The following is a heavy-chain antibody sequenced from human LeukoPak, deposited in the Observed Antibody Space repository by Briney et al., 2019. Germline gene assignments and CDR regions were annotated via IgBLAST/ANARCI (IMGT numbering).Heavy chain of an antibody. J-gene: IGHJ4*02. CDR3: ARGGTPILTGYTYYFDY. D-gene: IGHD3-9*01. V-gene: IGHV3-30*04. CDR2: ISYDGSNK. Sequence: PGGSLRLSCAASGFTFSSYAMHWVRQAPGKGLEWVAVISYDGSNKYYADSVKGRFTISRDNSKNTLYLQMNSLRAEDTAVYYCARGGTPILTGYTYYFDYWGQGTLVTVSS. CDR1: GFTFSSYA.